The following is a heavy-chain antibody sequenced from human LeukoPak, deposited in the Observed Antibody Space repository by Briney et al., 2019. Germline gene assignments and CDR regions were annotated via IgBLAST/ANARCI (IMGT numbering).Heavy chain of an antibody. Sequence: PGGSLRLSCAASGFTFSSYSMNWVRQAPGKGLEWVSSISSSSSYIYYADSVKGRFTISRDNAKNSLYLQMNSLRAEDTAVYYCARDHKGPDSSSWYPSNGLYFDYWGQGTLVTVSS. V-gene: IGHV3-21*01. J-gene: IGHJ4*02. CDR2: ISSSSSYI. CDR1: GFTFSSYS. D-gene: IGHD6-13*01. CDR3: ARDHKGPDSSSWYPSNGLYFDY.